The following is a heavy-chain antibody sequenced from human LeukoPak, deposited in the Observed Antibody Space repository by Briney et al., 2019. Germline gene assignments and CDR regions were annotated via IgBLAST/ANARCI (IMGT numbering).Heavy chain of an antibody. Sequence: GGSLRLSCAASGFTFSNFAMHWVRQAPGKGLEWVAFISYDGGNKYYGDSVKGRFTISRDNSKNTLYLQVNSLRAEDTAVYYCAKRLGYGLSVSPFDYWGQGTLVTVSS. CDR2: ISYDGGNK. V-gene: IGHV3-30*18. CDR3: AKRLGYGLSVSPFDY. CDR1: GFTFSNFA. J-gene: IGHJ4*02. D-gene: IGHD5-18*01.